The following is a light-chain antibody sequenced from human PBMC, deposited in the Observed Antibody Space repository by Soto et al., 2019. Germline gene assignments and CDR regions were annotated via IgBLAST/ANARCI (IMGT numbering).Light chain of an antibody. CDR2: DVT. Sequence: QSALTQPHSVSGSPGQSVTISCTGTSSDVGDYNYVSWYQQHPGKAPKLMIYDVTKRPSGVPDRFSGSKSGNTASLTISGLQAEDEAVYYCCSYAVSYPYVFGTGTKLTVL. CDR1: SSDVGDYNY. J-gene: IGLJ1*01. V-gene: IGLV2-11*01. CDR3: CSYAVSYPYV.